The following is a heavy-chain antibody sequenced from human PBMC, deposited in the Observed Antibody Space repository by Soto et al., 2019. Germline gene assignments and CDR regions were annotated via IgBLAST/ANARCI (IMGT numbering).Heavy chain of an antibody. V-gene: IGHV1-69*13. CDR2: IIPIFGTA. CDR1: GGTFSSYA. Sequence: SVKVSCKASGGTFSSYAISWVRQAPGQGLEWMGWIIPIFGTANYAQKFQGRVTITADESTSTAYMELSSLRSEDTAVYYCARAKTELTTMVTRAYYYYGMDVWGQGTTVTVSS. D-gene: IGHD5-18*01. J-gene: IGHJ6*02. CDR3: ARAKTELTTMVTRAYYYYGMDV.